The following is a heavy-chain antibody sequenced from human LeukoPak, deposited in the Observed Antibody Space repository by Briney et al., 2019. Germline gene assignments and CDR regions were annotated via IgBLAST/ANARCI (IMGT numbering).Heavy chain of an antibody. CDR1: GITFRSYG. V-gene: IGHV3-33*01. J-gene: IGHJ4*02. Sequence: PGRSLRLSCAASGITFRSYGMHWVRQAPGKGVEGVALICYDGSKQYYRASVKGRFTISIDNSKHMLYLEMPSLRAEDTAIYYCASGTIPFTFGEIWSLDYWGQGTLVTVSS. CDR3: ASGTIPFTFGEIWSLDY. D-gene: IGHD3-16*01. CDR2: ICYDGSKQ.